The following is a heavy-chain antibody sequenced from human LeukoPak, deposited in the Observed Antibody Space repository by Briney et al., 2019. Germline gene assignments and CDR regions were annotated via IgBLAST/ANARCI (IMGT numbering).Heavy chain of an antibody. CDR2: IKQDGSEK. CDR1: GFTFSSYW. J-gene: IGHJ4*02. CDR3: ARERVYDSSADDY. D-gene: IGHD3-22*01. Sequence: GGSLRLSCAASGFTFSSYWMSWVRQAPGKGLEWVANIKQDGSEKYYVDSVKGRFTISRDNAKNSLYLQMNSLRAEDTAVYYCARERVYDSSADDYWGQGTLVTVSS. V-gene: IGHV3-7*01.